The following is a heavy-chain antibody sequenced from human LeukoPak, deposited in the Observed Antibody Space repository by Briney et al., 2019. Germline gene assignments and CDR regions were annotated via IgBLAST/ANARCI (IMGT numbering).Heavy chain of an antibody. D-gene: IGHD2-2*01. V-gene: IGHV4-34*01. J-gene: IGHJ4*02. CDR2: INHSGST. Sequence: PSETLSLTCAVYGGSFSGYYWSWIRQPPGKGLEWIGEINHSGSTNYNPSLKSRVTISVDTSKNQFSLKLSSVTAADTAVYYCARAFSGCSSTSCHKLDFDYWGQGTLVTVSS. CDR1: GGSFSGYY. CDR3: ARAFSGCSSTSCHKLDFDY.